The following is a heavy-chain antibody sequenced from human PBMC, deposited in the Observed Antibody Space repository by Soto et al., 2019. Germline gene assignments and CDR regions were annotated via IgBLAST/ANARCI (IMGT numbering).Heavy chain of an antibody. J-gene: IGHJ5*01. CDR3: ARGPPIVGNTTPLDS. Sequence: SLTCTVSGGSITNSNWWSWVRLPPAKGLEWIGDIYHAGSTKYNPSLERRVTMSVDTSNNQFALTLTSVTAADTAVYFCARGPPIVGNTTPLDSWGHGTLVTV. D-gene: IGHD1-26*01. CDR2: IYHAGST. V-gene: IGHV4-4*01. CDR1: GGSITNSNW.